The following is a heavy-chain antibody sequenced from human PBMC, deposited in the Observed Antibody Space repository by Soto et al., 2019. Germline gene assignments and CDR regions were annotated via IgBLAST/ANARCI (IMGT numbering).Heavy chain of an antibody. V-gene: IGHV1-3*01. CDR1: GYTFTSYA. J-gene: IGHJ4*02. CDR3: AGSSGWYDFDY. CDR2: INAGNGNT. D-gene: IGHD6-19*01. Sequence: ASVKVCCKASGYTFTSYAMHWVRQAPGQRLEWMGWINAGNGNTKYSQKFQGRVTITRDTSASTAYMELSSLRSEDTAVYYCAGSSGWYDFDYWGQGTLVTVSS.